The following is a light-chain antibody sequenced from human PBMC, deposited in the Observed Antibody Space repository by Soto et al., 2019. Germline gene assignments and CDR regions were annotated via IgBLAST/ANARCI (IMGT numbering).Light chain of an antibody. V-gene: IGKV3-15*01. CDR3: QHYNFWPRT. CDR2: RAS. CDR1: QSVREN. J-gene: IGKJ2*02. Sequence: TQPPATLAASPREGATLSCRPRQSVRENVAGYQQTPGQSPRLLIYRASTRATGVLARFRGSGSGTEFTRTISSLQSEDVSVYFCQHYNFWPRTVGQVTKVDIK.